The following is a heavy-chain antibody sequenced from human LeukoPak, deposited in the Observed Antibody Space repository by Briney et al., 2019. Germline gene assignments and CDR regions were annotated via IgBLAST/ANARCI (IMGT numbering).Heavy chain of an antibody. V-gene: IGHV4-61*01. D-gene: IGHD5-18*01. J-gene: IGHJ4*02. CDR3: ARGPGDSYGFFNDY. CDR1: GGSVSSGSYY. CDR2: IYYSGST. Sequence: SETLSLTCTVSGGSVSSGSYYWSWIRQPPGKGLEWIGYIYYSGSTNYNPSLKSRVPISVDTSKNQFSLKLRSVTAADTAVYYCARGPGDSYGFFNDYWGQGTLVTVSS.